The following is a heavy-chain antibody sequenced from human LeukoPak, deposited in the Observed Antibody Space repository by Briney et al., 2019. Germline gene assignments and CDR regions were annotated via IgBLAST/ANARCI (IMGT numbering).Heavy chain of an antibody. D-gene: IGHD2-2*02. J-gene: IGHJ3*02. CDR3: ARDPIDCSSTSCYSRDAFDI. Sequence: SETLSLTCTVSGGSISSYYWSWIRQPPGKGLEWIGYIYYSGSTNYNPSLKSRVTISVDTSKNQFSLKLSSVTAADTAVYYCARDPIDCSSTSCYSRDAFDIWGQGAIVTVSS. CDR1: GGSISSYY. CDR2: IYYSGST. V-gene: IGHV4-59*01.